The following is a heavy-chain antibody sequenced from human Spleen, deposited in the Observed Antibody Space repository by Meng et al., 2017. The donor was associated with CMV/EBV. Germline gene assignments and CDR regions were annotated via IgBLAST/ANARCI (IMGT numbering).Heavy chain of an antibody. CDR3: STGGYSNGWDC. J-gene: IGHJ4*02. CDR2: IKSKTDGGTT. CDR1: GFTFSDGR. V-gene: IGHV3-15*05. Sequence: GESMKISCAASGFTFSDGRMNWVRQAPGKGLEWVGRIKSKTDGGTTDYAASVKCRFTISRDDTKNTLSLHMNSVKTDDTAVYFCSTGGYSNGWDCWGQGTLVTVSS. D-gene: IGHD6-19*01.